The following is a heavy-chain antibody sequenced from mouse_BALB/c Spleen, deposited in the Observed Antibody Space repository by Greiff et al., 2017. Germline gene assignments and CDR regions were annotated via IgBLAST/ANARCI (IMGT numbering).Heavy chain of an antibody. CDR1: GYTFTSYN. CDR3: ARLVLRHAMDY. Sequence: QVQLQQPGAELVKPGASVKMSCKASGYTFTSYNMHWVKQTPGQGLEWIGAIYPGNGDTSYNQKFKGKATLTADKSSSTAYMQLSSLTSEDSAVYYCARLVLRHAMDYWGQGTSVTVSS. D-gene: IGHD1-2*01. J-gene: IGHJ4*01. V-gene: IGHV1-12*01. CDR2: IYPGNGDT.